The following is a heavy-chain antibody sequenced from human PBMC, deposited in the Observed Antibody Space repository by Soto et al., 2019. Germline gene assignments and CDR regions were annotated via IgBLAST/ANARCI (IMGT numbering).Heavy chain of an antibody. Sequence: QTQLQESGPGLVKPSETLSLTCTVSGASVSTGYWSWIRQPPGKGLEWLGFMYFGGSFNYNPSLTSRVTISVDTSKNQFSLKVTSVTAADTAVYYCARSYYGATGFAVDPWGQGTLVTVSS. V-gene: IGHV4-59*02. CDR1: GASVSTGY. CDR3: ARSYYGATGFAVDP. CDR2: MYFGGSF. D-gene: IGHD1-26*01. J-gene: IGHJ5*02.